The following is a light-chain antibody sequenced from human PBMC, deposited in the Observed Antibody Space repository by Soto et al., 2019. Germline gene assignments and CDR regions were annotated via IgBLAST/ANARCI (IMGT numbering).Light chain of an antibody. J-gene: IGLJ3*02. CDR2: EVS. V-gene: IGLV2-14*01. Sequence: QSALTQPASVSGSPGQSITISCTGTSYDVGGYNYVSWYQQHPGKAPKLMIYEVSNRPSGVSYRFSGSKSGNTASLTISGLRAEDEADYYCSSYTSSAIVFGGGTKLTVI. CDR3: SSYTSSAIV. CDR1: SYDVGGYNY.